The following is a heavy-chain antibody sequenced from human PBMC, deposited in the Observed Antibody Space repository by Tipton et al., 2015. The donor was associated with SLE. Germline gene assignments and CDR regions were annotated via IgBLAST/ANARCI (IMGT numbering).Heavy chain of an antibody. V-gene: IGHV4-34*01. Sequence: LRLSCAVYGGSFSGYYWSWIRQPPGKGLEWIGEINHSGSTNYNPSLKSRVTISVDTSKNQFSLKLSSVTAADTAVYYCARTYYDILTGYPQDAFDIWGQGTMVTVSS. CDR2: INHSGST. J-gene: IGHJ3*02. CDR3: ARTYYDILTGYPQDAFDI. CDR1: GGSFSGYY. D-gene: IGHD3-9*01.